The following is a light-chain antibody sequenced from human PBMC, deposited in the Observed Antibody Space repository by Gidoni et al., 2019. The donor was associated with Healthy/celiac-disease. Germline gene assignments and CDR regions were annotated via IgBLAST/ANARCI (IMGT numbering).Light chain of an antibody. V-gene: IGKV1-39*01. CDR3: QQSYSTLT. CDR2: AAS. J-gene: IGKJ4*01. CDR1: QSISSY. Sequence: DIQITQSPSSLSASVGDIVTITCRASQSISSYLNWYQQKPGKAPKLLIYAASSLQSGVPSRFSGSGSGTDFTLTISSLQPEDFATYYCQQSYSTLTFGGGTKVEIK.